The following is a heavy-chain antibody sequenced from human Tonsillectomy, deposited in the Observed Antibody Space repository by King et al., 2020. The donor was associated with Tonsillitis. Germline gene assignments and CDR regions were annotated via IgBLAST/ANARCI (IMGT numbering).Heavy chain of an antibody. D-gene: IGHD4-17*01. CDR1: GFSFSSYD. CDR2: ISAGGGST. J-gene: IGHJ4*02. V-gene: IGHV3-23*04. Sequence: VQLVESGGGLVQPGGSLRLSCAASGFSFSSYDMSWVRQAPGKGLEWVSSISAGGGSTFYADSVKGRFTISRDNSKNTLYLQMNSLRAEDTAIYYCAKKGVVTTTVPDDYWGQGTLVTVSS. CDR3: AKKGVVTTTVPDDY.